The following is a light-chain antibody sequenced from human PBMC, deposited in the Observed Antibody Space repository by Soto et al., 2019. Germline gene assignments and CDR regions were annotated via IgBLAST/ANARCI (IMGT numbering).Light chain of an antibody. Sequence: DIQMTQSAATLSVSVGDRVTITWRASQNVNFELAWYQQKPGKAPKVLIYKVSILETGVPSRFSGSGSGTEFNLTISSLQTDDFAAYYCQQYNNFPNTFGQGTRLEIK. V-gene: IGKV1-5*03. CDR3: QQYNNFPNT. CDR1: QNVNFE. J-gene: IGKJ5*01. CDR2: KVS.